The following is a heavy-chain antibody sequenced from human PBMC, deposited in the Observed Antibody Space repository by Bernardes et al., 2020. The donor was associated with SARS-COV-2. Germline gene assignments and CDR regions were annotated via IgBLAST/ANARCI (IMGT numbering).Heavy chain of an antibody. D-gene: IGHD1-26*01. CDR1: GGSISSSIYY. Sequence: SETLSLTCTVSGGSISSSIYYWGWIRQPPGKGLEWIGSIYYSGSTYYNSSLKSRVTMSVDTSKNQLSLKLSSVTAADTAVYYCARHRGIWGYLATIDYWGQGTLVNVSS. J-gene: IGHJ4*02. CDR3: ARHRGIWGYLATIDY. CDR2: IYYSGST. V-gene: IGHV4-39*01.